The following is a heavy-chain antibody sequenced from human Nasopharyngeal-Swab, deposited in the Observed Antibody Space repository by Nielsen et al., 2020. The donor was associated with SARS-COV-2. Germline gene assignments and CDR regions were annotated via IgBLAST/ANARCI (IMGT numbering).Heavy chain of an antibody. D-gene: IGHD3-16*02. CDR1: GGSFSGYY. Sequence: ETMSLTGAVYGGSFSGYYWSWIRHPPGEGLEWNGEINHSGSTTYNPSLKSRVTISVDSSKNQFSLKLSSVTAADTAVYYCARGGIMITFGGVIASFDYWGQGTLVTVSS. CDR2: INHSGST. V-gene: IGHV4-34*01. J-gene: IGHJ4*02. CDR3: ARGGIMITFGGVIASFDY.